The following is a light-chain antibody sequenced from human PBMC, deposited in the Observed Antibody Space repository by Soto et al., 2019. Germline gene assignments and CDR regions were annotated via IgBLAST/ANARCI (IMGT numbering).Light chain of an antibody. CDR1: SSDVGGYNY. CDR3: SSYTSSSTQV. Sequence: QSALTQPASVSGSPGQWITISCTGTSSDVGGYNYVSWYQQHPGKAPKLMIYDVSNRPSGVSNRFSGSKSGNTASLTISGLQAEDEADYYCSSYTSSSTQVFGGGTQLTVL. V-gene: IGLV2-14*01. J-gene: IGLJ7*01. CDR2: DVS.